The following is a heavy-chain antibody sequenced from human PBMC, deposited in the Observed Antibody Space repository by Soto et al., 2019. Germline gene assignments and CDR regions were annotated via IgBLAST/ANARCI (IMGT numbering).Heavy chain of an antibody. CDR1: GGTSSSYA. CDR3: ARHPTVTTGDWFDP. CDR2: IIPIFGTA. D-gene: IGHD1-1*01. V-gene: IGHV1-69*13. Sequence: SVKVSCKASGGTSSSYAISWVRQAPGQGLEWMRGIIPIFGTANYAQKFQGRVTITADESTSTAYMELSSLRSEDTAVYYCARHPTVTTGDWFDPWGKGTLVTVSS. J-gene: IGHJ5*02.